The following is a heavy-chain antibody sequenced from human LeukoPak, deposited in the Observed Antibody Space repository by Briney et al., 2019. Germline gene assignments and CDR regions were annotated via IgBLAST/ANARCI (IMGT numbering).Heavy chain of an antibody. CDR3: ARARYANAWYAFDI. Sequence: PSETLSLTCTVSGGSVSSYYWSWIRRPPGRGLEWIAYLSHSGSSDSNPSHTSRVTTLVDTSKNQFSLKLTSVTAADTAVYYCARARYANAWYAFDIWGQGTMVTVSS. V-gene: IGHV4-59*02. J-gene: IGHJ3*02. CDR1: GGSVSSYY. D-gene: IGHD2-2*01. CDR2: LSHSGSS.